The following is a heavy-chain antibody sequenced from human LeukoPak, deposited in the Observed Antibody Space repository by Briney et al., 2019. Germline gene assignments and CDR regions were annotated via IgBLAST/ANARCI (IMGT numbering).Heavy chain of an antibody. CDR1: GFTFSSYA. J-gene: IGHJ4*02. V-gene: IGHV3-23*01. D-gene: IGHD3-22*01. CDR3: AGDSSGYYYGTNDY. CDR2: ISGSGGST. Sequence: SGGSLRLSCAASGFTFSSYAMSWVRQAPGKGLEWVSAISGSGGSTYYADSVKGRFTISRDYSKNTLYLQMNSLRAEDTAVYYCAGDSSGYYYGTNDYWGQGTLVTVSS.